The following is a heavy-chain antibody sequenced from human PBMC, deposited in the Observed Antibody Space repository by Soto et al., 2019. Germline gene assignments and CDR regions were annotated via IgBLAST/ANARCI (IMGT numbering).Heavy chain of an antibody. CDR1: GYTFTSYD. Sequence: ASVKVSCKASGYTFTSYDINWVRQATGQGLEWMGWMNPNSGNTGYAQKFQGRVTMTRNTSISTAYMELSSLRSEDTAVYYCARGFPVYAFWSGLDGMDVWGQGTTVTVSS. J-gene: IGHJ6*02. CDR3: ARGFPVYAFWSGLDGMDV. D-gene: IGHD3-3*01. V-gene: IGHV1-8*01. CDR2: MNPNSGNT.